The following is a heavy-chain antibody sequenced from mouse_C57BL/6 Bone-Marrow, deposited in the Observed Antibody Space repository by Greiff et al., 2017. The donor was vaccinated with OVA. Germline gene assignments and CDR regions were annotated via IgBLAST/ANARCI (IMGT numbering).Heavy chain of an antibody. Sequence: EVQRVESGEGLVKPGGSLKLSCAASGFTFSSYAMSWVRQTPEKRLEWVAYISSGGDYIYYADTVKGRFTISRDNARNTLYLQMSSLKSEDTAMYYCTRDRGGSPEYFDVWGTGTTVTVSS. CDR2: ISSGGDYI. CDR3: TRDRGGSPEYFDV. CDR1: GFTFSSYA. J-gene: IGHJ1*03. V-gene: IGHV5-9-1*02.